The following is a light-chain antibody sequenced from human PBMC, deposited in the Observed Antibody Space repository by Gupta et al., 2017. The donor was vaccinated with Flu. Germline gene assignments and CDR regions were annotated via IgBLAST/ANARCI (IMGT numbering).Light chain of an antibody. CDR2: LGS. V-gene: IGKV2-28*01. CDR3: MQALQTPYS. J-gene: IGKJ2*03. CDR1: QSLLHSNGYNY. Sequence: DIAMTQSPLSLPVTPGEPASISCTSSQSLLHSNGYNYLDWYLQKPGQSPQLLIYLGSNRASGVPDRFSGSGSGTDFTLKISRVEAEDVGVYYCMQALQTPYSFGQGTKLEIK.